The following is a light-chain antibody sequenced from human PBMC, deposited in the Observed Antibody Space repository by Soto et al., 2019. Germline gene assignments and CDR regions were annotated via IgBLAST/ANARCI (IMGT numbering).Light chain of an antibody. Sequence: IVMTQSPATLSVSPGERATLSCRASQSISNNLAWYQQKPGQAPRLLIYGASTRATGIPARFSGGGSGTEFSLTISSLQSEDFAVYYCQQYNSWLTFGGGTKVEFK. J-gene: IGKJ4*01. CDR3: QQYNSWLT. CDR2: GAS. V-gene: IGKV3-15*01. CDR1: QSISNN.